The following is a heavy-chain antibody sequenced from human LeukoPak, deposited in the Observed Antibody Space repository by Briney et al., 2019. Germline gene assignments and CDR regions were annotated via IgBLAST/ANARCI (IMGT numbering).Heavy chain of an antibody. J-gene: IGHJ6*02. CDR2: IYNTGST. CDR1: ACSISRYY. V-gene: IGHV4-4*08. D-gene: IGHD2-15*01. CDR3: ASGILGHCSDEINCPQGYYYYGLDA. Sequence: SETLSLTCAVSACSISRYYWSWIRQPPGKGLEWIGNIYNTGSTNNNPSLKSRVTISADTSKNHLSLKLSSVTAADTAVYYCASGILGHCSDEINCPQGYYYYGLDAWGQGTTVTVSS.